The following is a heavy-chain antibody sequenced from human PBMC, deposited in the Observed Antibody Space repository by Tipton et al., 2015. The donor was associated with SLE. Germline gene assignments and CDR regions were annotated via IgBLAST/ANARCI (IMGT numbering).Heavy chain of an antibody. CDR3: ARAPGAYCGGDCYSHLDY. CDR2: IYTSGST. V-gene: IGHV4-61*02. Sequence: TLSLTCTVSGGSISSGSYYWSWIRQPAGKGLEWIGRIYTSGSTNYNPSLKSRVTISVDTSKNQFSLKLSSVTAADTAVYYCARAPGAYCGGDCYSHLDYWGQGTLVTVSS. J-gene: IGHJ4*02. CDR1: GGSISSGSYY. D-gene: IGHD2-21*01.